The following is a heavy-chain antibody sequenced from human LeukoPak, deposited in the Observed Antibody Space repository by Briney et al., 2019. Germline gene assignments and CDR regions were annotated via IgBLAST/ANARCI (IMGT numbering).Heavy chain of an antibody. V-gene: IGHV4-59*01. D-gene: IGHD1-26*01. J-gene: IGHJ2*01. CDR2: IYYSGST. CDR1: GGSISSYY. Sequence: SETLSLTCTVSGGSISSYYWSWIRQPPGKGLEWIGYIYYSGSTNYNPSLKSRVTISVDTSKNQFSLKLSSVTAADTAVYYCARGLDSGSYYLLYWYFDLWGRGTLVTASS. CDR3: ARGLDSGSYYLLYWYFDL.